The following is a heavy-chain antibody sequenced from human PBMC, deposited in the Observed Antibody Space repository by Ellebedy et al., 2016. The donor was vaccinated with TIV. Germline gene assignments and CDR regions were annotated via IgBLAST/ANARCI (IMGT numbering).Heavy chain of an antibody. CDR3: ARGGTGPYYYSMDV. D-gene: IGHD3/OR15-3a*01. V-gene: IGHV1-18*01. CDR2: ISGYDGTT. J-gene: IGHJ6*03. Sequence: ASVKVSXXSSGYTFTNYGINWVRQAPGQGLDWMGRISGYDGTTNVAQKFLGRVTMTTDTSTSTAYMELRSLRSDDTAVYYCARGGTGPYYYSMDVWGKGTTVTVSS. CDR1: GYTFTNYG.